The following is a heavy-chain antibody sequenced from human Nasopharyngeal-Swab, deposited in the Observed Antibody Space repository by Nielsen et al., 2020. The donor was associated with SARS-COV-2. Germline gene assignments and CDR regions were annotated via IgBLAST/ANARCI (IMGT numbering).Heavy chain of an antibody. CDR3: ARDRGWRYGDYRSDY. Sequence: ASVKVSCKASGYTFTGYYMHWVRPAPGQGLEWMGWINPNSGGTNYAQKFQGRVTMTRDTSISTAYMELSRLRSDDTAVYYCARDRGWRYGDYRSDYWGQGTLVTVSS. J-gene: IGHJ4*02. D-gene: IGHD4-17*01. CDR2: INPNSGGT. CDR1: GYTFTGYY. V-gene: IGHV1-2*02.